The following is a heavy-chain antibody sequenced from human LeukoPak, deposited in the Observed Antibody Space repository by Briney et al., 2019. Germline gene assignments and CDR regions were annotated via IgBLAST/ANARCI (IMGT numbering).Heavy chain of an antibody. D-gene: IGHD1-26*01. CDR1: GFTFSSYW. CDR3: ARGGKYHFDY. Sequence: GGSLGLSCAASGFTFSSYWMSWVRQAPGKGLEWVANIKEEGSEKYYVDSVKGRFTISRDNAKNSLYLQMDSLRAEDTAVYYCARGGKYHFDYWGQGTLVTVSS. J-gene: IGHJ4*02. V-gene: IGHV3-7*01. CDR2: IKEEGSEK.